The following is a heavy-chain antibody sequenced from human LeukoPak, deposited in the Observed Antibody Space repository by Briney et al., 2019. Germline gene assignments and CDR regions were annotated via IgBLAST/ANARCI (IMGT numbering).Heavy chain of an antibody. CDR2: IYHSGST. V-gene: IGHV4-38-2*02. CDR1: GYSISSGYY. Sequence: SETLSLTCTVSGYSISSGYYWGWIRQPPGKGLEWIGSIYHSGSTYYNPSLKSRVTISVDTSKNQFSLKLSSVTAADTAVYYCARVGPYYYDSSGYYYTDYWGQGTLVTVSS. CDR3: ARVGPYYYDSSGYYYTDY. J-gene: IGHJ4*02. D-gene: IGHD3-22*01.